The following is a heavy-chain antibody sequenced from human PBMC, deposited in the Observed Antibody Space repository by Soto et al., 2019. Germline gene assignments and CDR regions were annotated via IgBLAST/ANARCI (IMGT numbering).Heavy chain of an antibody. V-gene: IGHV4-61*01. Sequence: SETLSLTCTVSGGSVSSGSYYWSWIRQPPGKGLEWIGYIYYSGSTNYNPSLKSRVTISVDTSKNQFSLKLSSVTAADTAVYYCARGRRSHNWFDPWGQGTLVTVSS. CDR2: IYYSGST. J-gene: IGHJ5*02. CDR3: ARGRRSHNWFDP. CDR1: GGSVSSGSYY.